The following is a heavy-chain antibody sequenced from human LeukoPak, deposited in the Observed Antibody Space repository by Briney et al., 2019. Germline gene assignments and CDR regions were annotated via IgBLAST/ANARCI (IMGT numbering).Heavy chain of an antibody. CDR3: ARESVGAGGYYEGNFDY. CDR2: IYYSGST. J-gene: IGHJ4*02. CDR1: GGSISSYF. D-gene: IGHD3-22*01. Sequence: SSETLSLTCTVYGGSISSYFWSWIRQPPGKGLEWVGYIYYSGSTSYNPSLKSRVTISVDTSKSQFSLKLSSVTAAYTAVYYCARESVGAGGYYEGNFDYWGQGTLVTVSS. V-gene: IGHV4-59*01.